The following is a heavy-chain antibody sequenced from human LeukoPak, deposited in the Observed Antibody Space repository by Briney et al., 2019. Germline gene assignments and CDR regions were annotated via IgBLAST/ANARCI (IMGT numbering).Heavy chain of an antibody. CDR1: GFTFGDYA. V-gene: IGHV3-49*04. CDR2: IRSKAYGGTT. J-gene: IGHJ4*02. D-gene: IGHD3-9*01. CDR3: TRSVRHFGWGIHGIEY. Sequence: GGSLRLSCTASGFTFGDYALNRVRQDPGEGLEWVGFIRSKAYGGTTEYAPSVKGRLTISRDDSKSFTYLQMNSLKTEDTAVYYGTRSVRHFGWGIHGIEYWGQGTLVTVSS.